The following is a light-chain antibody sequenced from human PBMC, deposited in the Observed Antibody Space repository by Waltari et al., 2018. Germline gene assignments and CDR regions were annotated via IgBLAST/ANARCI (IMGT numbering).Light chain of an antibody. J-gene: IGKJ2*01. CDR1: QGVSSN. V-gene: IGKV3-15*01. CDR2: GAS. CDR3: QQYKNWPPYT. Sequence: EIVMTQSPATLSVSPGARATLSCRASQGVSSNLAWYQQKPGQAPRLLIYGASTRATGIPAMFSGSGSATEDTLTISSMQSEDFAVYYCQQYKNWPPYTFGQGTKLEIK.